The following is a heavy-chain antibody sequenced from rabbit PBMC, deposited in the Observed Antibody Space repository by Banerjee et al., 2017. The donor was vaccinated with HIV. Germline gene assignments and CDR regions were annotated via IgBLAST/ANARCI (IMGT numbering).Heavy chain of an antibody. CDR1: GIDFSNSNW. CDR3: ARGAAYFDL. D-gene: IGHD4-2*01. Sequence: EQLEESGGDLVKPEGSLTLTCRASGIDFSNSNWLCWVRQAPGKGLEWIGCVDNGDGSTYYANWVNGRFTISKTSSTTVTLQMTSLTAADTATYFCARGAAYFDLWGQGTLVTVS. J-gene: IGHJ4*01. V-gene: IGHV1S45*01. CDR2: VDNGDGST.